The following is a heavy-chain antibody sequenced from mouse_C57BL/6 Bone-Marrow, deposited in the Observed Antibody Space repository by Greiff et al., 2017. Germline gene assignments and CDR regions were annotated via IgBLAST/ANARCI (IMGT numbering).Heavy chain of an antibody. J-gene: IGHJ4*01. CDR2: FYPGDGDT. V-gene: IGHV1-82*01. D-gene: IGHD1-1*01. Sequence: QVQLQQSGPELVKPGASVKISCKASGYAFSSSWMNWVKQRPGKGLEWIGRFYPGDGDTNYNGKFKGKATLTADKSSSTAYMQLSSLTSEDSAVYFCARFGSSPYYYAMDYWGQGTSVTVSS. CDR3: ARFGSSPYYYAMDY. CDR1: GYAFSSSW.